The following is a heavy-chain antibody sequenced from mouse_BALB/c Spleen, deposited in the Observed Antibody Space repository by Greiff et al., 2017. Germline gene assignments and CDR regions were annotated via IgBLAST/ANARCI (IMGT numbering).Heavy chain of an antibody. Sequence: EVMLVESGGGLVQPGGSMKLSCVASGFTFSNYWMNWVRQSPEKGLEWVAEIRLKSNNYATHYAESVKGRFTISRDDSKSSVYLQMNNLRAEDTGIYYCTRDGNDWYFDVWGAGTTVTVSS. D-gene: IGHD1-1*01. CDR3: TRDGNDWYFDV. J-gene: IGHJ1*01. V-gene: IGHV6-6*02. CDR1: GFTFSNYW. CDR2: IRLKSNNYAT.